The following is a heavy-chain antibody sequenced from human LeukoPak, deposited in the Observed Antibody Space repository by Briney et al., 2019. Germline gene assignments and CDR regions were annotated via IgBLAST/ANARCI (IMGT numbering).Heavy chain of an antibody. V-gene: IGHV1-46*01. CDR3: ARLVYDILTGYYFDY. Sequence: VASVKVSCKASGYTFTSYYMHWVRQAPGQGLEWMGIINPSGGSTSYAQKFQGRVTMTRDMSTSTVYMELSSLRSEDTAVYYCARLVYDILTGYYFDYWGQGTLVTVSS. J-gene: IGHJ4*02. CDR2: INPSGGST. CDR1: GYTFTSYY. D-gene: IGHD3-9*01.